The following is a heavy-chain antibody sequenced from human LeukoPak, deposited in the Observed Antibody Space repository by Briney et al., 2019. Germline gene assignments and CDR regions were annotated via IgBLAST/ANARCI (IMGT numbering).Heavy chain of an antibody. J-gene: IGHJ4*02. V-gene: IGHV3-23*01. D-gene: IGHD6-6*01. Sequence: GGSLRLSCAASGFTFSSYAMSWVRQAPGKGLEWVSAISGSGGSTYYADSVKGRLTISRDNSKNTLYLQLNSLRAEDTAVYYCAKEYSSSGYFDYWGQGTLVTVSS. CDR3: AKEYSSSGYFDY. CDR2: ISGSGGST. CDR1: GFTFSSYA.